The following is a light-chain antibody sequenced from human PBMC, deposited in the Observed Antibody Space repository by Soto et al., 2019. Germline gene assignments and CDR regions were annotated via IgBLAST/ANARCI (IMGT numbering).Light chain of an antibody. J-gene: IGKJ1*01. CDR2: GAS. V-gene: IGKV3-15*01. CDR3: QHYNTWPWT. CDR1: ESVSTN. Sequence: EIVLTQSPATLSLSPGERVTLSCRASESVSTNLAWYQQKLGQAHRVLVYGASTRATGVPARFSGSGSGTEFILTISGLQSEDFAVYYCQHYNTWPWTFGQGTKVDIK.